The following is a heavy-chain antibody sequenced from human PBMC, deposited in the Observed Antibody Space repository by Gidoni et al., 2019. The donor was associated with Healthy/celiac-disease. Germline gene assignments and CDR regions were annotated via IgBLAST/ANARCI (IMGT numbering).Heavy chain of an antibody. CDR2: IYHSGST. J-gene: IGHJ4*02. CDR3: ARDRRNCGGDCSALGY. Sequence: QVQLQESGPGLVKPSGTLSLTCAVSGGSISSSNWWSWVRQPPGKGLEWIGEIYHSGSTNYNPSLKRRVTISVDKSKNQFSLKLSSVTAADTAVYYCARDRRNCGGDCSALGYWGQGTLVTVSS. CDR1: GGSISSSNW. V-gene: IGHV4-4*02. D-gene: IGHD2-21*02.